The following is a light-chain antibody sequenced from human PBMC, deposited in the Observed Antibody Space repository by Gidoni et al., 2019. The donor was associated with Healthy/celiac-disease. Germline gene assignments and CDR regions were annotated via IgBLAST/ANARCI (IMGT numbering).Light chain of an antibody. CDR3: QQYYSTPYT. V-gene: IGKV4-1*01. Sequence: DIVMIQSPDSLPVSLGERATINCKSSKSVLYSSNNKNYLAWYQQKPGQPPKLLIYWASTLESGVPDRFSGSGSGTDFTLTISSLQAEDVAVYYCQQYYSTPYTFGQGTKLEIK. J-gene: IGKJ2*01. CDR1: KSVLYSSNNKNY. CDR2: WAS.